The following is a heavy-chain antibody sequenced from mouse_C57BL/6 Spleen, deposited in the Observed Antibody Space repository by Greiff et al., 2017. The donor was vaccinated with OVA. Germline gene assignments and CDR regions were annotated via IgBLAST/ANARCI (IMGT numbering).Heavy chain of an antibody. CDR2: INPYNGGT. D-gene: IGHD2-4*01. CDR3: ARWDDYDPLDY. V-gene: IGHV1-19*01. CDR1: GYTFTDYY. Sequence: EVQLQQSGPVLVKPGASVKMSCKASGYTFTDYYMNWVKQSHGKSLEWIGVINPYNGGTSYNQKFKGKATLTVDKSSSTAYMELNSLTSEDSAVYYCARWDDYDPLDYWGQGTTLTVSS. J-gene: IGHJ2*01.